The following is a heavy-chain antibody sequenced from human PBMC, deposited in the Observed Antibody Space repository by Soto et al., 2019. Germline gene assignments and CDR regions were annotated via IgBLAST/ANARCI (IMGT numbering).Heavy chain of an antibody. CDR1: GYTFTGYY. CDR2: INPNSGGT. J-gene: IGHJ4*02. CDR3: ARVNVVVVAATREYYFDY. D-gene: IGHD2-15*01. V-gene: IGHV1-2*02. Sequence: ASVKVSCKASGYTFTGYYMHWVRQAPGQGLEWMGWINPNSGGTNYAQKFQGRVTMTRDTSISTAYMELSRLGSDDTAVYYCARVNVVVVAATREYYFDYWGQGTLVTVSS.